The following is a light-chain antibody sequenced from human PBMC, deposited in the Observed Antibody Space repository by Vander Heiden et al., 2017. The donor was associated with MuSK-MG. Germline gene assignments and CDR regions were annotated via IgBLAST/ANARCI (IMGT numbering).Light chain of an antibody. CDR1: QNIVTY. CDR2: NAS. CDR3: QQYKTYFSN. J-gene: IGKJ2*01. V-gene: IGKV1-5*03. Sequence: DIQLTQSPSTLSASVGDRVTITCRASQNIVTYLTWYQQSPGKAPNLLMYNASILDSGVPSRFSGSGSGTEFTLTISSLHPEDSATYYCQQYKTYFSNFGQGTKLEIK.